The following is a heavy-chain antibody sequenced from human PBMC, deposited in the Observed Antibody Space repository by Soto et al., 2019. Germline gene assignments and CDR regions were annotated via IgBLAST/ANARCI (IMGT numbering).Heavy chain of an antibody. CDR1: GFSLSTSGMR. J-gene: IGHJ3*02. CDR3: AREEVTGAAFDI. D-gene: IGHD2-21*02. V-gene: IGHV2-70*04. CDR2: IDWDDDK. Sequence: SCPTLVNPTQTLTLTCTFSGFSLSTSGMRVSWIRQPPGKALEWLARIDWDDDKFYSTSLKTRLTISKDTSKNQVVLTMTNMDPVDTATYYCAREEVTGAAFDIWGQGTMVTV.